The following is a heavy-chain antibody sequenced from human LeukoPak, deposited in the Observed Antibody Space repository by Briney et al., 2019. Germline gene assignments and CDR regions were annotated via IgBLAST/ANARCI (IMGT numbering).Heavy chain of an antibody. V-gene: IGHV1-69*06. Sequence: ASVKVSCKASGATFSSYAISWVRQAPGQGLEWMGGIIPIFDPANYAEKFQGRVTITADKSTSTAYMELSSLRSEDTAVYYCAFSSYYLQGNYYYMDVWGKGTTVTVSS. CDR3: AFSSYYLQGNYYYMDV. CDR2: IIPIFDPA. CDR1: GATFSSYA. D-gene: IGHD1-26*01. J-gene: IGHJ6*03.